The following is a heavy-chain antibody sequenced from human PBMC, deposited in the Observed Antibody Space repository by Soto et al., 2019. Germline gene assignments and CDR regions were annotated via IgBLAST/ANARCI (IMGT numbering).Heavy chain of an antibody. V-gene: IGHV3-30*18. Sequence: QVQLVESGGGVVQPGKSLRLSCVASGFSFRSYAMHWVRQAPGQGLEWVAFTSYDGSKKDYAASVKGRFTVSRGNFENILDLEMNSLRPGDTAVYYCAKEGQAHCSGGSCFSGWFDAWGHGTQVTVSS. D-gene: IGHD2-15*01. CDR3: AKEGQAHCSGGSCFSGWFDA. CDR1: GFSFRSYA. J-gene: IGHJ5*01. CDR2: TSYDGSKK.